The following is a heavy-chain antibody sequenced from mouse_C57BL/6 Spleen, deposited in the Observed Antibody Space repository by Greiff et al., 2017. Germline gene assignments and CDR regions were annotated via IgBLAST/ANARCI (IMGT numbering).Heavy chain of an antibody. CDR1: GYSFPDYN. CDR2: INPNYGTT. V-gene: IGHV1-39*01. J-gene: IGHJ4*01. CDR3: ARSGTTVVDPYYAMDY. Sequence: EVQLQQSGPELVKPGASVKISCKASGYSFPDYNMNWVKQSNGKSLEWIGVINPNYGTTSYNQKLKGKATLTVDQSSSPAYMQLNSLTSEDSAVYYFARSGTTVVDPYYAMDYWGQGTSVTVSS. D-gene: IGHD1-1*01.